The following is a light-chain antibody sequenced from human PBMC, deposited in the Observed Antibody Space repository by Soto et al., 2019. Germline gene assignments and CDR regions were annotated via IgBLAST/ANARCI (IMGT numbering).Light chain of an antibody. CDR1: QGINSY. Sequence: DIQLTQSPSFLSASVGDRVTVTCRASQGINSYLAWYQQKPGKAPKLLIYTASTLQSGVPSRFSGSGSGTEFTLTITSLQPEDFAAYYCQQLYSYPLTFGGGTNVELK. CDR3: QQLYSYPLT. V-gene: IGKV1-9*01. J-gene: IGKJ4*01. CDR2: TAS.